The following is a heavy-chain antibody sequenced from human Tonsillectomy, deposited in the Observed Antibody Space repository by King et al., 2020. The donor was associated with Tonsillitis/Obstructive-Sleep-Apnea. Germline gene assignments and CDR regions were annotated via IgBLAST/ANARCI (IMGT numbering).Heavy chain of an antibody. CDR3: ARRAAYSSPLNPTAITGPPTPTYYMDV. Sequence: VQLQQWGAGLLKPSETLSLTCVVFGGSFSGYYWSWIRQPPGKGLEWIGEINHSGSTNYNPSLKSRVTILFDTSKKQFSRKLSSVPAADTAVYFCARRAAYSSPLNPTAITGPPTPTYYMDVWGNGTTVTVSS. J-gene: IGHJ6*03. V-gene: IGHV4-34*01. CDR2: INHSGST. CDR1: GGSFSGYY. D-gene: IGHD2-2*02.